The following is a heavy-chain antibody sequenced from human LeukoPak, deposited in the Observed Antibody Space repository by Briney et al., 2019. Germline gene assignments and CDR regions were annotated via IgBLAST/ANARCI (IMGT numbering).Heavy chain of an antibody. CDR2: IYYSGST. J-gene: IGHJ6*03. CDR3: ARRLGDPFYYMDV. Sequence: WVRQAPGKGLEWIGNIYYSGSTYYNPSLKSRVAIFIDTSKNDFSLALTSVTAADAGVYYCARRLGDPFYYMDVWGRGTTVTVSS. V-gene: IGHV4-39*02. D-gene: IGHD3-10*01.